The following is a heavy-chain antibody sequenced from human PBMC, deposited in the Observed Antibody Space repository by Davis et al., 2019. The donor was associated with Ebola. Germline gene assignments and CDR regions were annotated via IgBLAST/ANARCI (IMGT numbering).Heavy chain of an antibody. D-gene: IGHD5-24*01. V-gene: IGHV4-34*01. CDR2: INHSGST. CDR3: AREGRWLQSVDY. CDR1: GGSFSGYY. Sequence: PGGSLRLSCAVYGGSFSGYYWSWIRQPPGKGLEWIGEINHSGSTNYNPSLKSRVTISVDTSKNQFSLKLSSVTAADTAVYYCAREGRWLQSVDYWGQGTLVTVSS. J-gene: IGHJ4*02.